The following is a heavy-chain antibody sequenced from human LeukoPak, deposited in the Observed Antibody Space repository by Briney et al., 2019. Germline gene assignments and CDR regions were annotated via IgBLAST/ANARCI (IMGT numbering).Heavy chain of an antibody. CDR1: GFTFSSYG. CDR3: ARGAWIQLEDHFDY. CDR2: IWYDGSNK. Sequence: GGSLRLSCAASGFTFSSYGMHWVRQAPGKGLEWVAVIWYDGSNKYYADSVKGRFTISGDNSKNTLYLQMNSLRAEDTAVYYCARGAWIQLEDHFDYWGQGTLVTVSS. J-gene: IGHJ4*02. D-gene: IGHD5-18*01. V-gene: IGHV3-33*01.